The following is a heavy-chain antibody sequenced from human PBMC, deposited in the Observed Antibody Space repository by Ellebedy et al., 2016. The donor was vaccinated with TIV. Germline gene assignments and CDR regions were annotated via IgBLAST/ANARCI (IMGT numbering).Heavy chain of an antibody. V-gene: IGHV1-24*01. CDR3: ATEITGTRDDAFDI. J-gene: IGHJ3*02. D-gene: IGHD1-20*01. Sequence: ASVKVSCKVSGYTLTELSMHWVRQAPGKGLEWMGGFDPEDGETIYAQKFQGRVTMTEDTSTDTAYMELSSLRSEDTVVYYCATEITGTRDDAFDIWGQGTMVTVSS. CDR2: FDPEDGET. CDR1: GYTLTELS.